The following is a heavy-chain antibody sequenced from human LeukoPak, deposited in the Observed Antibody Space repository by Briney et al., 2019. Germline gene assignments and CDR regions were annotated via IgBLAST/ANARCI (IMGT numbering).Heavy chain of an antibody. D-gene: IGHD2-2*01. CDR3: AKDRRYCSSTSCYRYFDY. V-gene: IGHV3-23*01. CDR2: ISGSGGST. CDR1: GFTFSSYA. J-gene: IGHJ4*02. Sequence: GGSLRLSCAVSGFTFSSYAMSWVRQAPGKGLEWVSAISGSGGSTYYADSVKGRFTISRDNSKNTLYLQMNSLRAEDTAVYYCAKDRRYCSSTSCYRYFDYWGQGTLVTVSS.